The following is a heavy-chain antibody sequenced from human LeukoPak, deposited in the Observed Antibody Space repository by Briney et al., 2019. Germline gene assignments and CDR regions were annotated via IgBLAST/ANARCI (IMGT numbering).Heavy chain of an antibody. CDR3: ARAMGIYCSSTSCYYYYMDV. J-gene: IGHJ6*03. V-gene: IGHV1-8*03. CDR2: MNPNSGNT. D-gene: IGHD2-2*01. CDR1: GYTFTSYD. Sequence: EASVKVSCKASGYTFTSYDINWVRQATGQGLEWMGWMNPNSGNTGYAQKFQGRVTITRNTSISTAYMELSSLRSEDTAVYYCARAMGIYCSSTSCYYYYMDVWGKGTTVTVSS.